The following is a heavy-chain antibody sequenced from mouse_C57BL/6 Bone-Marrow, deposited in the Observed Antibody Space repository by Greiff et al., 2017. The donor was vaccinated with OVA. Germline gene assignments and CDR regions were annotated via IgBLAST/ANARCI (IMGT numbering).Heavy chain of an antibody. V-gene: IGHV1-69*01. CDR3: ARKPSYPIYAMDY. J-gene: IGHJ4*01. CDR1: GYTFTSYW. Sequence: VQLQQPGAELVKPGASVKLSCKASGYTFTSYWMHWVKQRPGQGLEWIGEIDPSDSYTNYNQKFKGKSTLTADKSSSTAYMELRSLTSEDSAVYFCARKPSYPIYAMDYWGQGTSVTVSS. D-gene: IGHD6-1*01. CDR2: IDPSDSYT.